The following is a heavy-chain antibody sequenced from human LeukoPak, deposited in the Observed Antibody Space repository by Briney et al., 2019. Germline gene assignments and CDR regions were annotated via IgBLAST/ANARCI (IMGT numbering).Heavy chain of an antibody. J-gene: IGHJ6*04. CDR1: GGSVSSGSYY. V-gene: IGHV4-61*01. CDR2: IYYSGST. D-gene: IGHD3-10*01. CDR3: ARGYYYGSGSYYYSYYYGMDV. Sequence: SXTLXLTCTVSGGSVSSGSYYWSWIRQPPGTGLEWIXYIYYSGSTNYNPSLKSRVTISVDTSKNQFSLKLSSVTAADTAVYYCARGYYYGSGSYYYSYYYGMDVWGKGTTVTVSS.